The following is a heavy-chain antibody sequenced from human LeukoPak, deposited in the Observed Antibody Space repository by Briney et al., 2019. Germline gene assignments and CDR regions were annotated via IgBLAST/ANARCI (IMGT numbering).Heavy chain of an antibody. CDR3: ARGSDTAAGLY. D-gene: IGHD6-13*01. CDR2: INHSGST. CDR1: GGSFSGYY. V-gene: IGHV4-34*01. J-gene: IGHJ4*02. Sequence: SETLSLTCAVYGGSFSGYYWSWIRQPPGKGLEWIGEINHSGSTKYNPSLKTRVSISVDSSKNQFSLKVSSVTAADTAVYYCARGSDTAAGLYWGQGTLFTVSS.